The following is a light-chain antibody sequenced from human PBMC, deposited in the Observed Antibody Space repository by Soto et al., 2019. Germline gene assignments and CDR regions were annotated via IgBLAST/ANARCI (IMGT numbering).Light chain of an antibody. V-gene: IGKV3-15*01. Sequence: DIVMTQSPAILSVSLGERATLSCLASQSISDNLAWYQQRSGQAPRLLIYGASTRATGVAARFRGSGTGTEFTLTISSLQPDDFAIYYCQQYKSWPPLTFGGGTKGE. CDR2: GAS. J-gene: IGKJ4*01. CDR3: QQYKSWPPLT. CDR1: QSISDN.